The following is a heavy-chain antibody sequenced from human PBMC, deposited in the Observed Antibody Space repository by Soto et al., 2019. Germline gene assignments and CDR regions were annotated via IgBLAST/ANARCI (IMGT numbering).Heavy chain of an antibody. CDR1: GYTFTSYA. J-gene: IGHJ5*02. V-gene: IGHV1-3*01. CDR2: INAGNGNT. D-gene: IGHD2-2*01. Sequence: ASVKVSCKASGYTFTSYAMHWVRQAPGQRLEWTGWINAGNGNTKYSQKFQGRVTITRDTSASTAYMELSSLRSEDTAVYYCARDGIYGIVVVPAAMPYWFDPWGQGTLVTVSS. CDR3: ARDGIYGIVVVPAAMPYWFDP.